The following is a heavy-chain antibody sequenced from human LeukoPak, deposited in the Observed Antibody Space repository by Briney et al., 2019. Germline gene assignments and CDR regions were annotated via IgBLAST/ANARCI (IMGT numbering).Heavy chain of an antibody. Sequence: SQTLSLTCTVSGGSISSYYWSWIRQPAGKGLEWIGRIYSSGSTSYNPSLKSRVTVSVDTSKNQFSPKLSSVTAADTAVYYCARANGGNSRSFDYWGQGTLVTVSS. V-gene: IGHV4-4*07. J-gene: IGHJ4*02. CDR3: ARANGGNSRSFDY. CDR1: GGSISSYY. D-gene: IGHD4-23*01. CDR2: IYSSGST.